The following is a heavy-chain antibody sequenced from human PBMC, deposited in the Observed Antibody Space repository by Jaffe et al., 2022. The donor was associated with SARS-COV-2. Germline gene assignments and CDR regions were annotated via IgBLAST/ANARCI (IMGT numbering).Heavy chain of an antibody. CDR2: IYWDDDK. Sequence: QITLKESGPTLVKPTQTVTLTCTFSGFSLRTSGVGVGWIRQPPGKALEWLALIYWDDDKGYSPSLRSRLTITKDTSKNQVVLTMTNMDPVDTATYYCARRLGGGSYPTYFFDYWGQGTLVTVSS. V-gene: IGHV2-5*02. J-gene: IGHJ4*02. D-gene: IGHD1-26*01. CDR3: ARRLGGGSYPTYFFDY. CDR1: GFSLRTSGVG.